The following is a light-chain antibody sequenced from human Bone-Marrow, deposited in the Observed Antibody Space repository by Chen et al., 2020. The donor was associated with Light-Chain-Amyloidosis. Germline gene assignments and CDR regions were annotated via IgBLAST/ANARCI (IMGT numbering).Light chain of an antibody. V-gene: IGKV3-20*01. J-gene: IGKJ1*01. Sequence: DIVLTQSPGTLSLSPGETAILSCRASQSVSSSYLGWYQQIPGQAPRLPVYGASTRAAGIPDRFSGSGSGTDFTLTISRLESEDFAVYYCQQYGSSPTFGQGTKVEIK. CDR2: GAS. CDR3: QQYGSSPT. CDR1: QSVSSSY.